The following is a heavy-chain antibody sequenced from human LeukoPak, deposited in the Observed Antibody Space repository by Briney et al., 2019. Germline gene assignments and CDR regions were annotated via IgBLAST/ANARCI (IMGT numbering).Heavy chain of an antibody. D-gene: IGHD3-22*01. CDR3: AKYSTGYDLDY. CDR2: IYHSGST. CDR1: GGSISSYY. J-gene: IGHJ4*02. V-gene: IGHV4-59*01. Sequence: SETLSLTCTVSGGSISSYYWSWIRQPPGKGLEWIGSIYHSGSTYYNPSLKSRVTISVDTSKNQFSLKLSSVTAADTAVYYCAKYSTGYDLDYWGQGTLVTVSS.